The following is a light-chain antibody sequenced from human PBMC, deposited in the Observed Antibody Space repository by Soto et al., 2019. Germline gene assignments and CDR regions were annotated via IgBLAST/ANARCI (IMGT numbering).Light chain of an antibody. CDR3: MQGRNGPWT. CDR2: LSF. V-gene: IGKV2-28*01. J-gene: IGKJ1*01. CDR1: QSLLHSNGNTY. Sequence: DVVMTQSPLSLPVTPGEPASISCRSSQSLLHSNGNTYLDWYLQKPGQSPQLLIYLSFNRASGVPDRLSGSGTGTDFPLNISSGEVEEVGVYYCMQGRNGPWTFGKGTKVEIK.